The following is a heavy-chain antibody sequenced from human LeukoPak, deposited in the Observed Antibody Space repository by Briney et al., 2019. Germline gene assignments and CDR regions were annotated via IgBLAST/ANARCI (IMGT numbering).Heavy chain of an antibody. Sequence: KPSETLSLTCTVSGGSISSYYWSWIRQPPGKGLEWIGSIYYSGSIYYNPSLKSRVTISVDTSKNQFSLKLSSVTAADTAVYYCARHGDASPPRYYYYGMDVWGQGTTVTVSS. CDR2: IYYSGSI. J-gene: IGHJ6*02. CDR3: ARHGDASPPRYYYYGMDV. D-gene: IGHD3-3*01. CDR1: GGSISSYY. V-gene: IGHV4-39*01.